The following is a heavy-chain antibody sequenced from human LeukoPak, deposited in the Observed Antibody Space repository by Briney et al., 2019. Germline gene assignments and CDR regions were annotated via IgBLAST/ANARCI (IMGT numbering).Heavy chain of an antibody. J-gene: IGHJ5*02. Sequence: ASVKVSCKASGGTFSSYAISWVRQAPGQGLEWMGGIIPIFGTANYAQKFQGRVTITADESTSTAYMELSSLRSEDTAVYYCARDNFFVGATEGRWFDPWGQGTLVTVSS. CDR3: ARDNFFVGATEGRWFDP. V-gene: IGHV1-69*13. D-gene: IGHD1-26*01. CDR1: GGTFSSYA. CDR2: IIPIFGTA.